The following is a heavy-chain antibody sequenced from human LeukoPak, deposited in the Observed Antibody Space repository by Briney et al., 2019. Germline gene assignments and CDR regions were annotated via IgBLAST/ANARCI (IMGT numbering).Heavy chain of an antibody. CDR2: INPSGGST. D-gene: IGHD1-26*01. J-gene: IGHJ6*03. V-gene: IGHV1-46*01. Sequence: ASVKVSCKASGYTFTSYYIHWVRQAPGQGLEWMGIINPSGGSTSYAQKFQGRVTITADESTSTAYMELSSLRSEDTAVYYCARVAREKRVNYYYYMDVWGKGTTVTISS. CDR1: GYTFTSYY. CDR3: ARVAREKRVNYYYYMDV.